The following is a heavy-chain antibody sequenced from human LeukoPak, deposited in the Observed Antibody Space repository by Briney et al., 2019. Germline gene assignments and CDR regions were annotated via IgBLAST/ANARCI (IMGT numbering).Heavy chain of an antibody. CDR2: IYPGVSDT. J-gene: IGHJ4*02. V-gene: IGHV5-51*01. D-gene: IGHD6-13*01. Sequence: GESLKISCKGSGYSSTSYWIGWVRQLPGKGLEWMGIIYPGVSDTRYSPSFQGQVTISADKSISPAYLQWSSLKASDTAMYYCARHAQIAAAGTNWGQGTLVTVSS. CDR1: GYSSTSYW. CDR3: ARHAQIAAAGTN.